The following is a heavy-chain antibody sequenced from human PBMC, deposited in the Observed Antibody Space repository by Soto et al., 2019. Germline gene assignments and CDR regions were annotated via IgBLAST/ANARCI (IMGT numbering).Heavy chain of an antibody. Sequence: GGSLRLSCAASGFTFNNYAMSWVRQAPGKGLEWVSVISGSGSSTYYADSVKGRFTISRDNSKNTLYLQMNSLRAEDTAVYYCAKEWQQLVPPNNWLHPCCQRTPVTVSS. V-gene: IGHV3-23*01. CDR2: ISGSGSST. J-gene: IGHJ5*02. D-gene: IGHD6-13*01. CDR1: GFTFNNYA. CDR3: AKEWQQLVPPNNWLHP.